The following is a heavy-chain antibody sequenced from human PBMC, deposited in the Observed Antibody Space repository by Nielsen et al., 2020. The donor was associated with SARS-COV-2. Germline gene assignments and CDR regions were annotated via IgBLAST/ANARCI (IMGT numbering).Heavy chain of an antibody. J-gene: IGHJ6*02. CDR2: ISGSGGST. CDR3: AKGWEGVNYYYGMDV. CDR1: GFTFSSYG. Sequence: GESLKISCAASGFTFSSYGMHWVRQAPGKGLEWVSAISGSGGSTYYADSVKGRFTISRDNSKNTLYLQMNSLRAEDTAVYYCAKGWEGVNYYYGMDVWGQGTTVTVSS. D-gene: IGHD1-26*01. V-gene: IGHV3-23*01.